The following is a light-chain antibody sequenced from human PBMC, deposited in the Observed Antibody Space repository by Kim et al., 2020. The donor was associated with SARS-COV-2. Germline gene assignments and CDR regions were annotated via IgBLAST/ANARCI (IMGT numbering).Light chain of an antibody. V-gene: IGLV2-11*01. CDR3: CSCARSYTLI. J-gene: IGLJ2*01. CDR2: DVT. Sequence: QSALTQPRSVSGFPGQSVTISCTGTSSDVGGYNYVSWYQQHPGKAPKLMIYDVTKRPSGVPDRFSGSKSGNTASLTISGLQTEDEADYYCCSCARSYTLIFGGGTKLTVL. CDR1: SSDVGGYNY.